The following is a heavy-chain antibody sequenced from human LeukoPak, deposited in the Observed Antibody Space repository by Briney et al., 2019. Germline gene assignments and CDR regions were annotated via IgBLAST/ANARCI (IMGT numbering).Heavy chain of an antibody. Sequence: GGCLRLSCAASGFTFSSYAMSWVRQAPGKGLEWVSAISGSGGSTYYADSVKGRFTISRDNSKNTLYLQMNSLRAEDTAVYYCAKDRAGENWFDPWGQGTLVTVSS. CDR1: GFTFSSYA. V-gene: IGHV3-23*01. J-gene: IGHJ5*02. D-gene: IGHD7-27*01. CDR2: ISGSGGST. CDR3: AKDRAGENWFDP.